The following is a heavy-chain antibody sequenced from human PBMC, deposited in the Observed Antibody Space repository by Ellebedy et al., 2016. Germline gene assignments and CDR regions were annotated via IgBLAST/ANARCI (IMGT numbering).Heavy chain of an antibody. D-gene: IGHD1-14*01. Sequence: GGSLRLSCAASGFTFSSYAMHWVRQAPGKGLEWVAIISYDGSNKYYADSVKGRFTISRDNSKNTLYLQMNSLRTEDTAVYYCARGPTGPSLDYWGQGTLVTVSS. CDR2: ISYDGSNK. CDR1: GFTFSSYA. J-gene: IGHJ4*02. V-gene: IGHV3-30*04. CDR3: ARGPTGPSLDY.